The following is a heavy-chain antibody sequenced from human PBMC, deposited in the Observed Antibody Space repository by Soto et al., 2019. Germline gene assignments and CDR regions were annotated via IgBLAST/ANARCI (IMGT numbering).Heavy chain of an antibody. J-gene: IGHJ4*02. V-gene: IGHV4-39*01. CDR1: GGSISSTSYK. D-gene: IGHD1-26*01. CDR3: ARPQYSGHDPSDY. CDR2: ISYSGST. Sequence: SETLSLTCTVSGGSISSTSYKWGWIRQPPGKGLEWIGSISYSGSTYYNPSLKSRVTMSVDTSKNQFSLKLSSVTAADTAVYYCARPQYSGHDPSDYWGQGALVTVSS.